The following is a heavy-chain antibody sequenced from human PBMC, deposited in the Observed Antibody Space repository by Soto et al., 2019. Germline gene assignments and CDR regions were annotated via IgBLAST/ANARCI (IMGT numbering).Heavy chain of an antibody. CDR2: IWYDGSNK. D-gene: IGHD2-2*01. J-gene: IGHJ1*01. CDR3: ARDERRYCSSTSCQYFQH. CDR1: FSSYG. V-gene: IGHV3-33*01. Sequence: FSSYGMHWVRQAPGKGLEWVAVIWYDGSNKYYADSVKGRFTISRDNSKNTLYLQMNSLRAEDTAVYYCARDERRYCSSTSCQYFQHWGQGTLVTVSS.